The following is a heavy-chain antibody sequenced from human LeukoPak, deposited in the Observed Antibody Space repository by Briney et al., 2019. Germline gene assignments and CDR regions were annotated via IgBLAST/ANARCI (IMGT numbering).Heavy chain of an antibody. V-gene: IGHV4-30-2*01. D-gene: IGHD3-10*01. Sequence: SETLSLTCAVSGGSISSGGYSWSWIRQPPGKGLEWIGYIYHSGSTYYNPSLKSRVTISVDRSKNQFSLKLSSVTAADTAVYYCARYGSGSYYNPFGWFDPWGQGTLVTVSS. CDR1: GGSISSGGYS. CDR2: IYHSGST. J-gene: IGHJ5*02. CDR3: ARYGSGSYYNPFGWFDP.